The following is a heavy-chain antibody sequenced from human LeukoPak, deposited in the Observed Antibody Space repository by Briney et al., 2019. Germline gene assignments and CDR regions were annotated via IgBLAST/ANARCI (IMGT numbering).Heavy chain of an antibody. CDR1: GGSISSSSYY. CDR2: IYYSGST. V-gene: IGHV4-39*01. J-gene: IGHJ3*02. Sequence: SETLSLTCTVSGGSISSSSYYWGWTRQPPGKGLEWIGSIYYSGSTYYNPSLESRVTISVDTSKNQFSLKLSSVTAADTTVYYCARHGGGADAFDIWGQGTMVTVSS. CDR3: ARHGGGADAFDI. D-gene: IGHD3-16*01.